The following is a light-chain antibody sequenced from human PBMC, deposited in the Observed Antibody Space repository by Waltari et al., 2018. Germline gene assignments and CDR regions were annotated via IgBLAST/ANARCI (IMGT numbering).Light chain of an antibody. Sequence: DIQVTQSPSSLSASVGDRVTITCRASQNIKKYLSWYQHKEGKAPKLLIYTASTLHSGVPLRFSGSGAGTDFTLVISSLQPEDFATYYCQQTYTAPLSFGAGTKVEMK. CDR2: TAS. J-gene: IGKJ4*01. V-gene: IGKV1-39*01. CDR1: QNIKKY. CDR3: QQTYTAPLS.